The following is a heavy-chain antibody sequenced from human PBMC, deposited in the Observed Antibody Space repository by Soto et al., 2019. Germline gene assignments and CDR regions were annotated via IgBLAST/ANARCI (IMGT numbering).Heavy chain of an antibody. J-gene: IGHJ5*02. CDR1: GGSISSGGYY. V-gene: IGHV4-31*03. Sequence: SETLSLTCTVSGGSISSGGYYWSWIRQHPGKGLEWIGYIYYSGTTYYNPSLKSRVTISVDTSKNQFSLKLSSVTAADTAVYYCARTDYDFWSGYYCDWFDPWGQGTLVTVSS. CDR3: ARTDYDFWSGYYCDWFDP. CDR2: IYYSGTT. D-gene: IGHD3-3*01.